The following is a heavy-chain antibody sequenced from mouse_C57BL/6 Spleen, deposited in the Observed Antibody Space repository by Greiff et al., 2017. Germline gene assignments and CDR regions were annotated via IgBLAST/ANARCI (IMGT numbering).Heavy chain of an antibody. CDR3: ARKFLGYFDY. Sequence: DVKLVESGGGLVKPGGSLTLSCAASGFTFSDYGMHWVRQAPEHGLEWVAYISSGSSTIYYADTVKGRFTISRDNAKNTLFLQLTSLRSEDTAMYYCARKFLGYFDYWGQGTTLTVSS. V-gene: IGHV5-17*01. CDR2: ISSGSSTI. D-gene: IGHD4-1*01. J-gene: IGHJ2*01. CDR1: GFTFSDYG.